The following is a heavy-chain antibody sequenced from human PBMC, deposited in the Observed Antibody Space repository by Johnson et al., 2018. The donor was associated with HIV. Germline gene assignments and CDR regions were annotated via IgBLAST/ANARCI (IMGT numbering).Heavy chain of an antibody. J-gene: IGHJ3*02. CDR3: AREGFWGSGSYYNPDAFDI. D-gene: IGHD3-10*01. CDR1: GFTFSSYA. CDR2: ISGSDHST. V-gene: IGHV3-NL1*01. Sequence: QVQLVESGGGVVQPGRSLRLSCAASGFTFSSYAMPWVRQAPGKGLEWVSPISGSDHSTYYADSVRGRFTISRDNSKNTLYLQMNSLRAEDTAVYYCAREGFWGSGSYYNPDAFDIWGQGTMVTVSS.